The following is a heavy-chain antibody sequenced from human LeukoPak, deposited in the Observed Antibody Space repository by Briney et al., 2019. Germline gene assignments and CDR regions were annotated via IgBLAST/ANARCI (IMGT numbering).Heavy chain of an antibody. CDR1: GFTFDDYT. CDR3: AKVRGSGWHYFDY. J-gene: IGHJ4*02. CDR2: ISGDGGRT. Sequence: PGGSLRLSCAASGFTFDDYTMHWVRQAPGKGLEWVSLISGDGGRTRYADSVRGRFTISRDNSKNSLSLQMNSLRTEDTALYYCAKVRGSGWHYFDYWGQGTLVTVS. D-gene: IGHD6-19*01. V-gene: IGHV3-43*02.